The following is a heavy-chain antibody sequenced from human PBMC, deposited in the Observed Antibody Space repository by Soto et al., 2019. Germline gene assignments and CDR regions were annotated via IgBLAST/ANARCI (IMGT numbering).Heavy chain of an antibody. CDR1: GFSFGSYS. D-gene: IGHD2-2*01. Sequence: GGSLRLSCEASGFSFGSYSMNWVRQAPGKGLEWVSFISGRGTTTYYADSVRGRFTVSRDNAKNSLSLEVNSLRDEDTAVYYCARLGYCSSATCKYYFFYYGMDVWGQGTTVTVSS. V-gene: IGHV3-48*02. CDR2: ISGRGTTT. J-gene: IGHJ6*02. CDR3: ARLGYCSSATCKYYFFYYGMDV.